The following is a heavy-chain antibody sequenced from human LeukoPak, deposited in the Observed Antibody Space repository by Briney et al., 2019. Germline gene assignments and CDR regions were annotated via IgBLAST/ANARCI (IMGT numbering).Heavy chain of an antibody. D-gene: IGHD1-1*01. CDR1: GGTFNSNA. V-gene: IGHV1-69*05. CDR2: IIPIFGTE. J-gene: IGHJ3*01. Sequence: GSSVSVSYRASGGTFNSNAMNWVRQARGQGLEGMGGIIPIFGTENYAQKFQGRVTITTDESTSTAYMELSSLRSEDTAVYYCARLTRGNDKGVDAFDVWGQGTMVTVSS. CDR3: ARLTRGNDKGVDAFDV.